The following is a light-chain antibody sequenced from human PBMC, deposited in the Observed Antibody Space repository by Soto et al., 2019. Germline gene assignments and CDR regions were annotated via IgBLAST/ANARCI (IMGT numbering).Light chain of an antibody. Sequence: QSVLTQPASVSGSPGQSITLSCTGTSSDIGGYDYVSGYQRHPGKAPKLIIYDVNNRPSGVSNRFSGSKSGNTASLTISGLQAEDEADYYCTSYASGSSQVVFGGGTKLTVL. CDR1: SSDIGGYDY. V-gene: IGLV2-14*01. CDR3: TSYASGSSQVV. CDR2: DVN. J-gene: IGLJ2*01.